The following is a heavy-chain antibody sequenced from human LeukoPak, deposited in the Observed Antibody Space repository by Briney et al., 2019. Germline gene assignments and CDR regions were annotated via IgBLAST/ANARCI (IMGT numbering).Heavy chain of an antibody. Sequence: GGSLGLSCAASGLTFSNYGMSWVRQAPGKGLEWVSAISGSGGNTYYADSVKGRFTISRDNSKNTLYLQMNSLRAEDTAVYYCAKDDGGSYYIYYYYMDVWGKGTTVTISS. CDR3: AKDDGGSYYIYYYYMDV. CDR2: ISGSGGNT. CDR1: GLTFSNYG. V-gene: IGHV3-23*01. D-gene: IGHD1-26*01. J-gene: IGHJ6*03.